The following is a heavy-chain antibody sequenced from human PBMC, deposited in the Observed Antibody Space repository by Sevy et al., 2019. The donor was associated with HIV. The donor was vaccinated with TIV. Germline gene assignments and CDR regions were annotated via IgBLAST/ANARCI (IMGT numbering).Heavy chain of an antibody. J-gene: IGHJ4*02. CDR1: GGSISIGDYY. V-gene: IGHV4-30-4*01. CDR2: VYQSGAT. Sequence: SETLSLTCTVSGGSISIGDYYWSWIRQPPGKGLEWIGYVYQSGATHYNPSLRSPVTMSIDTSKNQFSLKLSSVTAADTAVYYCARGQGDGDRSTPPFDYWGLGTLVTVSS. CDR3: ARGQGDGDRSTPPFDY. D-gene: IGHD4-17*01.